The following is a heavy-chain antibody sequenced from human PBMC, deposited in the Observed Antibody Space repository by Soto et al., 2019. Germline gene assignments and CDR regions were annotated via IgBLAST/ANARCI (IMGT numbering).Heavy chain of an antibody. CDR3: ARMYNSGYYRPEGDYYFYGLDV. D-gene: IGHD6-19*01. CDR1: GASIRDYY. CDR2: MYTSGHT. V-gene: IGHV4-4*07. J-gene: IGHJ6*02. Sequence: QVQLQESGPGLVKPSETLSVTCSVSGASIRDYYWSWIRQPAGKGLEWIGRMYTSGHTKYNPSLKSRLTISTDTSVNQFSLTLRSVTAADTAIYFCARMYNSGYYRPEGDYYFYGLDVWGQWTTVTVS.